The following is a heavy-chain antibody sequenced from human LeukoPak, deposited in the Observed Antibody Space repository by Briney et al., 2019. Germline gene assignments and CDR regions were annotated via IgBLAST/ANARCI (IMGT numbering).Heavy chain of an antibody. V-gene: IGHV4-30-4*01. CDR2: IYYSGST. CDR3: ARGKGDY. J-gene: IGHJ4*02. Sequence: SETPSPTCTVSGGSISSGDYYWSWIRQPPGKGLEWIGYIYYSGSTYYNPSLKSRVTISVDTSKNQFSLKLSSVTAADTAVYYCARGKGDYWGQGTLVTVSS. CDR1: GGSISSGDYY.